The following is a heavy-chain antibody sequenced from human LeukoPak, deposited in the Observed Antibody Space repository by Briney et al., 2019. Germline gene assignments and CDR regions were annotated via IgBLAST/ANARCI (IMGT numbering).Heavy chain of an antibody. CDR1: GGSLSSYY. CDR2: IYYSGST. D-gene: IGHD3-3*01. CDR3: ARVDYDFWSGYPDAFDI. V-gene: IGHV4-59*08. Sequence: SETLSLTCTVSGGSLSSYYWSWIRQPPGKGLEWIGYIYYSGSTYYNPSLKSRVTISVDTSKNQFSLKLSSVTAADTAVYYCARVDYDFWSGYPDAFDIWGQGTMVTVSS. J-gene: IGHJ3*02.